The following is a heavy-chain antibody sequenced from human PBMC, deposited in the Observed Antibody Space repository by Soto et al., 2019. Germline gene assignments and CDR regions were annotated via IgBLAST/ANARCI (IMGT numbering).Heavy chain of an antibody. CDR1: GYTFTSYY. D-gene: IGHD2-2*01. CDR3: ARDLHVVVPSLYYYYGMDV. Sequence: ASVKVSCKASGYTFTSYYMHWVGQAPGQGLEWMGIINPSGGSTSYAQKFQGRVTMTRDTSTSTVYMELSSLRSEDTAVYYCARDLHVVVPSLYYYYGMDVWGQGTTVTVFS. V-gene: IGHV1-46*01. CDR2: INPSGGST. J-gene: IGHJ6*02.